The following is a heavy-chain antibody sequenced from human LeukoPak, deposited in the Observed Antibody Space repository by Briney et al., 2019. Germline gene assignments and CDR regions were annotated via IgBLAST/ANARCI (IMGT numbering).Heavy chain of an antibody. D-gene: IGHD6-19*01. V-gene: IGHV3-74*01. J-gene: IGHJ4*02. CDR2: INTDGTVT. CDR3: ATKQWLAPPPDS. Sequence: GGTLRLSCAASGFTFSKYWMLLVRQAPGKGLESVSRINTDGTVTTYADSVKGRFTVSRDNADNTMFLQMNSVRDEDTAVYYCATKQWLAPPPDSWGQGTPVTVSS. CDR1: GFTFSKYW.